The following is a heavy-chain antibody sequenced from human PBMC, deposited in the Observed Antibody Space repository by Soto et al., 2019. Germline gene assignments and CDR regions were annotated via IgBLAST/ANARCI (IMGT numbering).Heavy chain of an antibody. Sequence: PGGSLRLSCAASGFTFSRYWMSWVRQAPGKGLEWAANIKEDGSEKYYVDSVKGRFTISRDNAKNSLYLQMNSLRAEDTAVYYSVKHSHYYFDSWGQGTLVTVSS. J-gene: IGHJ4*02. V-gene: IGHV3-7*01. CDR2: IKEDGSEK. CDR3: VKHSHYYFDS. D-gene: IGHD2-21*01. CDR1: GFTFSRYW.